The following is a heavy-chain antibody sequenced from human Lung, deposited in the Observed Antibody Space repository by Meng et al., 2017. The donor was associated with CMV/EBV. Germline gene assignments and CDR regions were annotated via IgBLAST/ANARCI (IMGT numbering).Heavy chain of an antibody. D-gene: IGHD6-6*01. CDR3: ARGVYSSSSNWFDP. J-gene: IGHJ5*02. V-gene: IGHV5-51*01. Sequence: XVSXXGSGYSFTSYWIGWVRQMPGKGLEWMGIIYPGDSDTRYSPSFQGQVTISADKSISTAYLQWSSLKASDTAMYYCARGVYSSSSNWFDPWGQGTVVTVSS. CDR2: IYPGDSDT. CDR1: GYSFTSYW.